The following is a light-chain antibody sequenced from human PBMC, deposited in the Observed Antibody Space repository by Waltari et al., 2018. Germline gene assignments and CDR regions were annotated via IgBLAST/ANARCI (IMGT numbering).Light chain of an antibody. CDR2: AAS. J-gene: IGKJ1*01. Sequence: AIQMTQSPSSLSASVGDRVTITCRASQGIRKDLGWYQQKPGKAPKLLIYAASNLESGVPSRFSGSGSGTDFSLAISSLQSDDFGVYYCHQYNDRPWTFGQGTRVEF. CDR1: QGIRKD. CDR3: HQYNDRPWT. V-gene: IGKV1-6*02.